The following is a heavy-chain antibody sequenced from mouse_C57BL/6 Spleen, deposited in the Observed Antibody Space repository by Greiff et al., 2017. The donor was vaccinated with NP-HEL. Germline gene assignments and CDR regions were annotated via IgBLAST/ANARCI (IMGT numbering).Heavy chain of an antibody. Sequence: EVQGVESGGGLVQPKGSLKLSCAASGFTFNTYAMHWVRQAPGKGLEWVARIRSNSSNYATYYANSVKDRFTISRDDSQILLYLQMNNLKTEDTAMYYCVRGFDGSLDYWGQGTTLTVSS. CDR2: IRSNSSNYAT. J-gene: IGHJ2*01. CDR1: GFTFNTYA. CDR3: VRGFDGSLDY. V-gene: IGHV10-3*01. D-gene: IGHD2-3*01.